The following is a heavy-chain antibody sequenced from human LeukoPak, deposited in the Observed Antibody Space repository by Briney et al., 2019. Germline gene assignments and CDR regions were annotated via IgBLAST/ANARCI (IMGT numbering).Heavy chain of an antibody. Sequence: WVRPXPXQXLEWMGIINPTGGSTSHAQKFQGRVTMTRDTSTSTVYMELSSLRSEDTAVYYCARKGSSSCFDYWGQGTLVTVSS. D-gene: IGHD6-6*01. CDR2: INPTGGST. CDR3: ARKGSSSCFDY. J-gene: IGHJ4*02. V-gene: IGHV1-46*01.